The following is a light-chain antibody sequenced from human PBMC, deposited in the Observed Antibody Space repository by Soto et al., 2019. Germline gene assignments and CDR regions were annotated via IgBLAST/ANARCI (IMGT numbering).Light chain of an antibody. CDR1: SSDVGAYKY. J-gene: IGLJ3*02. CDR3: NSYVGSNIWV. V-gene: IGLV2-8*01. Sequence: QSALTQPPSASGSPGQSVTISCTGTSSDVGAYKYVSWYQQYPGKAPKLMIYEVSKRPSGVPDRFSGSKSGNTASLTVSGLQAEDEADYYCNSYVGSNIWVFGGGTKLTV. CDR2: EVS.